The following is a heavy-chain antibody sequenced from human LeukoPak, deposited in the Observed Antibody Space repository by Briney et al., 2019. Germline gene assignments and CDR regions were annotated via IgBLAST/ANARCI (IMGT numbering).Heavy chain of an antibody. Sequence: ASVKVSCKASGYTFTSYGISWVRQAPGQGLEWMGWISAYNGNTNYAQKLQGRVTMTTDTSTSTAYMELRSLRSDNTAVYYCARVGLETTVTTRGYFDYWGQGTLVTVSS. CDR2: ISAYNGNT. V-gene: IGHV1-18*01. J-gene: IGHJ4*02. CDR3: ARVGLETTVTTRGYFDY. CDR1: GYTFTSYG. D-gene: IGHD4-17*01.